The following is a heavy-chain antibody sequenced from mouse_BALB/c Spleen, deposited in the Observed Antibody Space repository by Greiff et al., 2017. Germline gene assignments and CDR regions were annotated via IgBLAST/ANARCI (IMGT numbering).Heavy chain of an antibody. CDR2: IDPANGNT. CDR1: GFNIKDTY. Sequence: EVQLVESGAELVKPGASVKLSCTASGFNIKDTYMHWVKQRPEQGLEWIGRIDPANGNTKYDPKFQGKATITADTSSNTAYLQLSSLTSEDTAVYYCAPYGNLDYYAMDYWGQGTSVTVSS. D-gene: IGHD2-1*01. J-gene: IGHJ4*01. CDR3: APYGNLDYYAMDY. V-gene: IGHV14-3*02.